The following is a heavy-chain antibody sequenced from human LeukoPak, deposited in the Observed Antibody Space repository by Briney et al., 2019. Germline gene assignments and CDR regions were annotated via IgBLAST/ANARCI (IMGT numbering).Heavy chain of an antibody. Sequence: PGGSLRLSCAVSGFIFSSYEMNWVRRAPGKGRECVSYISDSGSSIYYADSVKGRFTISRDNAKNSLYLQMNSLRAEDTAIYYCAREARGGVVDYWGQGTLVTVSS. V-gene: IGHV3-48*03. D-gene: IGHD3-10*01. CDR1: GFIFSSYE. J-gene: IGHJ4*02. CDR2: ISDSGSSI. CDR3: AREARGGVVDY.